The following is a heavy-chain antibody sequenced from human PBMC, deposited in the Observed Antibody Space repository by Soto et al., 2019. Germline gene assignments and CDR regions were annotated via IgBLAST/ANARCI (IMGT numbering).Heavy chain of an antibody. V-gene: IGHV1-18*01. CDR1: GYNFNSYT. D-gene: IGHD1-26*01. J-gene: IGHJ5*02. CDR3: ARAVGALGHWFDP. CDR2: ISAYNGNT. Sequence: QVQLVQSGAEVKKPGASVKVSCKASGYNFNSYTISWVRQAPGQGLEWMGRISAYNGNTNYAQKLQGRVIMTTDTSTSTAYMELRSLRSDDAAVYHCARAVGALGHWFDPWGQGTLVTVSS.